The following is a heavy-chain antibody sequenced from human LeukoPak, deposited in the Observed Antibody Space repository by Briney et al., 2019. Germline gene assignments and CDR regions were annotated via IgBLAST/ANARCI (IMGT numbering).Heavy chain of an antibody. Sequence: SETLSLTCAVYGGSFSGYYWSWIRQPPGKGLEWIGEINHSGSTNYNPSLKSRVTISVDTSKDQFSLKLSSVTAADTAVYYCARAIAVAGLLYYFDYWGQGTLVTVSS. D-gene: IGHD6-19*01. J-gene: IGHJ4*02. CDR3: ARAIAVAGLLYYFDY. CDR1: GGSFSGYY. V-gene: IGHV4-34*01. CDR2: INHSGST.